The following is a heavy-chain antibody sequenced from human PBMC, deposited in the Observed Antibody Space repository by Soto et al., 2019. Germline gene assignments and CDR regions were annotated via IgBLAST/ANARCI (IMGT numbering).Heavy chain of an antibody. J-gene: IGHJ5*02. V-gene: IGHV5-10-1*01. CDR1: GYTFTTFW. CDR2: VDPRDSYV. Sequence: GESLKISCTGFGYTFTTFWISWVRQMPGKGLEWLGRVDPRDSYVTYNPSFEGHVTISADKSISTAYLQWGSLKASDTAMYFWARIYCTTTTCDSWFDPWGQGTLFTVSS. D-gene: IGHD2-8*01. CDR3: ARIYCTTTTCDSWFDP.